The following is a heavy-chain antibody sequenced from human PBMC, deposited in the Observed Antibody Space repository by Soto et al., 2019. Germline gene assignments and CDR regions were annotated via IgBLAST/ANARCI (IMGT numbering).Heavy chain of an antibody. V-gene: IGHV3-23*01. CDR2: ISGSGGST. CDR1: GFTFSSYA. Sequence: GGSLRLSCAASGFTFSSYAMSWVRQAPGEGLEWVSAISGSGGSTYYADSVKGRFTISRDNSKNTLYLQMNSLRAEDTAVYYCAKEEPQLVLRGRKVDYWGQGTLVTVSS. J-gene: IGHJ4*02. CDR3: AKEEPQLVLRGRKVDY. D-gene: IGHD6-13*01.